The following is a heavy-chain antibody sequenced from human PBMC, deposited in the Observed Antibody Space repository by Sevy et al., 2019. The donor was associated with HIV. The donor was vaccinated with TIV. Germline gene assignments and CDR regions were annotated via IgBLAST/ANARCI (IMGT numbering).Heavy chain of an antibody. D-gene: IGHD5-12*01. CDR3: ARVGGYSGYDEGLDY. CDR2: INPNSGGT. J-gene: IGHJ4*02. Sequence: ASVKVSCKASGYTFTGYYMHWVRQAPGQGLEWMGRINPNSGGTNYAQKFQGRVTMTRDTSISTAYMELSRLRSDDTAVYYYARVGGYSGYDEGLDYWGQGTLVTVSS. CDR1: GYTFTGYY. V-gene: IGHV1-2*06.